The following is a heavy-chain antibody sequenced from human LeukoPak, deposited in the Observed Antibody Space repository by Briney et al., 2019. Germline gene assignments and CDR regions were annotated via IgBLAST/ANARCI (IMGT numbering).Heavy chain of an antibody. J-gene: IGHJ5*02. V-gene: IGHV4-31*03. CDR1: GGSISSGGYY. CDR2: TYYSGST. CDR3: ARAQVVPAAMESWFDP. D-gene: IGHD2-2*01. Sequence: NPSETLSLTCTVSGGSISSGGYYWSWIRQHPGKGLEWIGYTYYSGSTYYNPSLKSRVTISVDTSKNQFSLKLSSVTAADTAVYYCARAQVVPAAMESWFDPWGQGTLVTVSS.